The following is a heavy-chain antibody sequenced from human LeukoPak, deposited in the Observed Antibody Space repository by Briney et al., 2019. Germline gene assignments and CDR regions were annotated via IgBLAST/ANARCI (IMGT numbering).Heavy chain of an antibody. CDR1: GFTFSSYA. CDR3: ARRIAGYYGMDV. J-gene: IGHJ6*02. Sequence: GGSLRLSCAASGFTFSSYAIHWVHQAPGKGLEWVALISYDGNNKYYADSVKGRFTISRDNSKNTLYLQMNSLRTEDTAVYYCARRIAGYYGMDVWGQGTTVTVSS. V-gene: IGHV3-30*04. CDR2: ISYDGNNK. D-gene: IGHD1-20*01.